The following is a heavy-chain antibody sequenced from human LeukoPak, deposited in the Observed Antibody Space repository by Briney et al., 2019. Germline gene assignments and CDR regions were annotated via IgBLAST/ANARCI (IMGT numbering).Heavy chain of an antibody. V-gene: IGHV3-30*18. CDR1: GFTFSSYG. Sequence: PGGSLRLSCAASGFTFSSYGMHWVRQAPGKGLEWVAVISYDGSNKYYADSVKGRFTISRDNSKNTLYLQMNSLRAEDTAVYYCAKAGATYYYDSSGYPPSDYFDYWGQGTLVTVSS. CDR2: ISYDGSNK. D-gene: IGHD3-22*01. J-gene: IGHJ4*02. CDR3: AKAGATYYYDSSGYPPSDYFDY.